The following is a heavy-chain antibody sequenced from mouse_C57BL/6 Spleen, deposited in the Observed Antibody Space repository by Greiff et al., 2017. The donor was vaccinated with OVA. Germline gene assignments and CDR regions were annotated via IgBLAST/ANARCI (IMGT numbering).Heavy chain of an antibody. CDR2: ISDGGSYT. D-gene: IGHD1-1*01. CDR1: GFTFSSYA. V-gene: IGHV5-4*01. Sequence: EVQLVESGGGLVKPGGSLKLSCAASGFTFSSYAMSWVRQTPEKRLEWVATISDGGSYTYYPDNVKGRFTISRDNAKNNLYLQMSHLKSEDTAMYYCARCYYGSSYYFDYWGQGTTLTVSS. J-gene: IGHJ2*01. CDR3: ARCYYGSSYYFDY.